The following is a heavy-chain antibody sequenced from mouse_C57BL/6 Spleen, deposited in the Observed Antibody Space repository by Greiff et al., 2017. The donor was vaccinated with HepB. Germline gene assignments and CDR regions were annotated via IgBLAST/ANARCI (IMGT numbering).Heavy chain of an antibody. D-gene: IGHD2-2*01. J-gene: IGHJ2*01. CDR1: GYTFTEYT. CDR3: ARHTILPMVTTGSDYFDY. CDR2: FYPGSGSI. Sequence: QVQLQQSGAELVKPGASVKLSCKASGYTFTEYTIHWVKQRSGQGLEWIGWFYPGSGSIKYNEKFKDKATLTADKSSSTVYMELSRLTSEDSAFYFCARHTILPMVTTGSDYFDYWGQGTTLTVSS. V-gene: IGHV1-62-2*01.